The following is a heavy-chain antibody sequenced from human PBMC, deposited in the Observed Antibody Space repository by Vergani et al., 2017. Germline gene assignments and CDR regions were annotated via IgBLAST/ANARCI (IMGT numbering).Heavy chain of an antibody. CDR1: GGSISGVSYY. J-gene: IGHJ1*01. Sequence: QVQLQESGPGLVKPSQSLSLTCTVSGGSISGVSYYLSWVRQPAGKGLEWIGRIYYSGRTAYNPSLESRVTISVDTSKNTFSLKQNSVTAADTAIYYCARRIVEATGAEYFQHWGQGTLVTVSS. CDR3: ARRIVEATGAEYFQH. CDR2: IYYSGRT. D-gene: IGHD1-26*01. V-gene: IGHV4-61*02.